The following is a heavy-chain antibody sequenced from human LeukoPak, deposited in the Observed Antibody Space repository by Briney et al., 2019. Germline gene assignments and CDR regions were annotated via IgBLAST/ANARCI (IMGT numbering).Heavy chain of an antibody. CDR1: GGSLSGYY. CDR3: ARSSYGARRGV. J-gene: IGHJ6*04. D-gene: IGHD4-17*01. CDR2: INHSGST. V-gene: IGHV4-34*01. Sequence: SETLSLTCAVYGGSLSGYYWSWIRQPPGKGLEWIGEINHSGSTNYNPSLKSRVTISVDTSKNQFSLKLSSVTAADTAVYYCARSSYGARRGVWGKGTTVTVSS.